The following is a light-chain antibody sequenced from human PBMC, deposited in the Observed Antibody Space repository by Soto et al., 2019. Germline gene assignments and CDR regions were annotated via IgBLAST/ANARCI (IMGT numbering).Light chain of an antibody. CDR2: DAS. CDR1: QTVRNNY. V-gene: IGKV3D-20*02. CDR3: QQSYSTPLT. J-gene: IGKJ4*01. Sequence: EIVLTQSPGTLSLSAGERATLSCRASQTVRNNYLAWYQQKPGQAPRLLIYDASSRATGIPDRFSGGGSGTDFTLTISSLQPEYFATYYCQQSYSTPLTFGGGTKVDI.